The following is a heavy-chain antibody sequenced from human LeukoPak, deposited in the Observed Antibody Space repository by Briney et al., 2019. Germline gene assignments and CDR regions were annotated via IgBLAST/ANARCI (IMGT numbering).Heavy chain of an antibody. CDR3: ATRGYKYGLN. Sequence: SETLSLTRTVSGGSISSTTYYWGWIRQPPGKGLEWIGTIHFGGTTYYSPSLKSRVTISVDTSKNQFSLKLTSVTAADTAVYYCATRGYKYGLNWGQGTLVTVSS. V-gene: IGHV4-39*01. D-gene: IGHD5-18*01. CDR1: GGSISSTTYY. CDR2: IHFGGTT. J-gene: IGHJ4*02.